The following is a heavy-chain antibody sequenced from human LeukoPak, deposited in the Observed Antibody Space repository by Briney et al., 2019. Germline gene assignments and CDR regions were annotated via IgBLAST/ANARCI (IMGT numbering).Heavy chain of an antibody. CDR2: INPSGGST. V-gene: IGHV1-46*01. CDR1: GYTFTSYY. J-gene: IGHJ6*02. Sequence: ASVKVSCKASGYTFTSYYMHWVRQASGQGLEWMGIINPSGGSTSYAQKFQGRVTMTRDTSTSTVYMELSSLRSEDTAVYYCARDVDTAMVSSVYYYYGMDVWGQGTTVTVSS. D-gene: IGHD5-18*01. CDR3: ARDVDTAMVSSVYYYYGMDV.